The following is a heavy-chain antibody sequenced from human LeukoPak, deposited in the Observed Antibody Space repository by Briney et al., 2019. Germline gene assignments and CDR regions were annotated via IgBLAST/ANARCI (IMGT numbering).Heavy chain of an antibody. CDR1: GGTFSSYA. D-gene: IGHD2-2*01. CDR3: ASVARRYCSSTSCYQFYYYYMDV. CDR2: IIPIFGTA. Sequence: ASVKASCKASGGTFSSYAISWVRQAPGQGLEWMGGIIPIFGTANYAQKFQGRVTITADESTSTAYMELSSLRSEDTAVYYCASVARRYCSSTSCYQFYYYYMDVWGKGTTVTISS. V-gene: IGHV1-69*13. J-gene: IGHJ6*03.